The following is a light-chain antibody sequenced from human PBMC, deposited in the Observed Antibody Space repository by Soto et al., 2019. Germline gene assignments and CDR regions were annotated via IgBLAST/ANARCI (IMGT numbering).Light chain of an antibody. J-gene: IGLJ1*01. CDR1: SSDVGDYNY. CDR3: QSYDSSLRVV. Sequence: QSALTQPTSVSGSPGQSVTISCTGTSSDVGDYNYVSWFQHHPGKAPKLLIYEVSARPSGVSNRFSGSKSGNTASLTISGLQAEDEADYYCQSYDSSLRVVFGTGTKVTVL. V-gene: IGLV2-14*01. CDR2: EVS.